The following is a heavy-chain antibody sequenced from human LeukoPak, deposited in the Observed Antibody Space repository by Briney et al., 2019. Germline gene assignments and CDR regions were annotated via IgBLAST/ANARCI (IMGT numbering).Heavy chain of an antibody. CDR3: AKARRDGYRPYYFDY. V-gene: IGHV3-23*01. D-gene: IGHD5-24*01. CDR1: GFTFSSYA. Sequence: GGSLRLSCAASGFTFSSYAMSWVRQAPGKGLEWVSAISGSGGSTYYADSVKGRFTISRDNSKNTLYLQMNSLRAEDTVVYYCAKARRDGYRPYYFDYWGQGTLVTVSS. J-gene: IGHJ4*02. CDR2: ISGSGGST.